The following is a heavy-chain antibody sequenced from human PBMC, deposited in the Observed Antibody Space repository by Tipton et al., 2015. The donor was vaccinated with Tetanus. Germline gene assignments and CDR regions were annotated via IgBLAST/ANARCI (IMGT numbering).Heavy chain of an antibody. CDR1: GASINAGGYL. CDR2: IYYTERT. D-gene: IGHD3-3*01. Sequence: LRLSCTVSGASINAGGYLWTWVRQHPGKGLEWIGNIYYTERTSYTPSLDSRVSISVDTSKSQFSLRVRSVTAADTAVYYCARGRTMSGVVAPFDLWGQGTQVTVSS. CDR3: ARGRTMSGVVAPFDL. J-gene: IGHJ4*02. V-gene: IGHV4-31*02.